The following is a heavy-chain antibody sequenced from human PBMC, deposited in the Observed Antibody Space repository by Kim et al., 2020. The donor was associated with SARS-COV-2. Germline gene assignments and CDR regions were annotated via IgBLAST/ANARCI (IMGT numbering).Heavy chain of an antibody. CDR1: GFTFISYA. Sequence: GGSLRLSCAASGFTFISYAMHWVRQAPGKGLEWVAVISYDGSNKYYADSVKGRFTISRDNSKNTLYLQMNSLRAEDTAVYYCARALRGSSSWYDWYFDLWGRGTLVTVSS. D-gene: IGHD6-13*01. V-gene: IGHV3-30*04. J-gene: IGHJ2*01. CDR3: ARALRGSSSWYDWYFDL. CDR2: ISYDGSNK.